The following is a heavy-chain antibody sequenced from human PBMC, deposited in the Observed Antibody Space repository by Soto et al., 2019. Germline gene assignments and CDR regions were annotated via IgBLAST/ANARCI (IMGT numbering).Heavy chain of an antibody. CDR1: GYSFTIYC. J-gene: IGHJ6*02. D-gene: IGHD3-3*01. CDR2: IYPGDSDT. CDR3: ARQRGYDFWSGYLDV. Sequence: GESLKISCKGSGYSFTIYCIGWVLQMPWKGLEWMGIIYPGDSDTRYSPSFQGQVTISADKSISTAYLQWSSLKASDTAMYYCARQRGYDFWSGYLDVWGQGTTVTVSS. V-gene: IGHV5-51*01.